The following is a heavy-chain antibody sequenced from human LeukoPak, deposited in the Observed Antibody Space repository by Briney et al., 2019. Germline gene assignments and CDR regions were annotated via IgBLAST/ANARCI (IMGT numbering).Heavy chain of an antibody. CDR2: IFDGGST. V-gene: IGHV3-66*01. J-gene: IGHJ4*02. CDR1: EFTVSSNY. CDR3: VRMVKAAPGAVDFDC. D-gene: IGHD6-13*01. Sequence: GGSLRLSCAASEFTVSSNYMSWVRQAPGKGLEWVSVIFDGGSTYYADSVKGRFTISRDNSKNTMFLQMNSLRVEDTAVYYCVRMVKAAPGAVDFDCWGQGTLVTVSS.